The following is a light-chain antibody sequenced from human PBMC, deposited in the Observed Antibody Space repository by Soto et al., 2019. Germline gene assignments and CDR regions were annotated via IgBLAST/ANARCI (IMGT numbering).Light chain of an antibody. Sequence: EIVLTQSPATLSSSPGERATLSCRASQSISSYLAWYQQKPDQAPRLLIYDASNRATAIPARFSGSGSGTDFTLTISSPEPEDFAVYYCHQRSTWPFTFGPGTKVDIK. CDR3: HQRSTWPFT. V-gene: IGKV3-11*01. CDR1: QSISSY. CDR2: DAS. J-gene: IGKJ3*01.